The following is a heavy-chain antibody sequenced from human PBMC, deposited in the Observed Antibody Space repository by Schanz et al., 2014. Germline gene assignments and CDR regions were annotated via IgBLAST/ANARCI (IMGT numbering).Heavy chain of an antibody. D-gene: IGHD3-9*01. CDR1: GGTFSSST. Sequence: QVQLVQSGAEVKKPGSSVKVSCKASGGTFSSSTLTWVRQAPGQGLEWMGRIIPILDKTNYAQKFQGRVTMTADKSTSTVYMEVSGLRSEDTAVYYWAKVDRTRYYAMDVWGQGTTVTVSS. V-gene: IGHV1-69*08. J-gene: IGHJ6*02. CDR2: IIPILDKT. CDR3: AKVDRTRYYAMDV.